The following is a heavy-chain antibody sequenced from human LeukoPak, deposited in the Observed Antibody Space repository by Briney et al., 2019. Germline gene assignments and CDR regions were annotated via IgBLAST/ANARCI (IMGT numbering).Heavy chain of an antibody. CDR2: INPSGGST. CDR3: ARVTSDYDSSGYYPGDNWFDP. V-gene: IGHV1-46*01. Sequence: GASVKVSCKAFGYTFTGYYMHWVRQAPGQGLEWMGIINPSGGSTSYAQKFQGRVTMTRDMSTSTVYMELSSLRSEDTAVYYCARVTSDYDSSGYYPGDNWFDPWGQGTLVTVSS. D-gene: IGHD3-22*01. J-gene: IGHJ5*02. CDR1: GYTFTGYY.